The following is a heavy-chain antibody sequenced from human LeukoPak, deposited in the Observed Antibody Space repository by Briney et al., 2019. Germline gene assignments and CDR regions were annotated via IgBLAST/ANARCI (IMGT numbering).Heavy chain of an antibody. J-gene: IGHJ5*02. CDR3: ARGLGPRPGNWFDP. D-gene: IGHD5/OR15-5a*01. Sequence: SETLSLTCTVSGGSISSGSYYWSWIRQPAGKGLEWIGRIYTSGSTNYNPSLKSRVTISVDTSKNQFSLKLSSVTAADTAVYYCARGLGPRPGNWFDPWGQGTLVTVSS. V-gene: IGHV4-61*02. CDR1: GGSISSGSYY. CDR2: IYTSGST.